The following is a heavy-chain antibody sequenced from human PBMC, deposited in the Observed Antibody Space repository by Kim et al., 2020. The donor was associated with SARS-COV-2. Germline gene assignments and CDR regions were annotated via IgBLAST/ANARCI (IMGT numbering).Heavy chain of an antibody. CDR2: IYYSGST. Sequence: SETLSLTCTVSGGSISSSSYYWGWIRQPPGKGLEWIGSIYYSGSTYYNPSLKSRVTISVDTSKNQFSLKLSSVTAADTAVYYCARHLDYTNNRRGIAAAGRWFDPWGQGTLVTVSS. V-gene: IGHV4-39*01. D-gene: IGHD6-13*01. J-gene: IGHJ5*02. CDR3: ARHLDYTNNRRGIAAAGRWFDP. CDR1: GGSISSSSYY.